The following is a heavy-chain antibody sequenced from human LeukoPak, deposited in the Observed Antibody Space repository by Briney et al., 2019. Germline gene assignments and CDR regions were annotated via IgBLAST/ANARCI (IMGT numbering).Heavy chain of an antibody. J-gene: IGHJ4*02. V-gene: IGHV1-2*02. CDR2: INPKSGGT. Sequence: ASVKVSCKASGYTFTSYYMHWVRQAPGQGLEWMGWINPKSGGTNYAQKFQGRVTMTRDTSISTAYMELSRLRSDDTAVYYCARRMLYYYDSSGYYYDAGFDYWGQGTLVTVSS. CDR1: GYTFTSYY. CDR3: ARRMLYYYDSSGYYYDAGFDY. D-gene: IGHD3-22*01.